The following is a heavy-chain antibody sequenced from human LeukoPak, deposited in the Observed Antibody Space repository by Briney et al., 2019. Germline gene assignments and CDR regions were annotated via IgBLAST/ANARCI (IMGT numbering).Heavy chain of an antibody. CDR2: IHYSGST. Sequence: PSETLSLTCTVSGGSIRSYYWSWIRQPPGKGLEWIWYIHYSGSTNYNPSLKSRVTISVDTSKNQFSLKLSSVTAADTAVYYCARERGYYDSSGYGSHSDYWGHGTLVTVSS. CDR1: GGSIRSYY. D-gene: IGHD3-22*01. CDR3: ARERGYYDSSGYGSHSDY. J-gene: IGHJ4*01. V-gene: IGHV4-59*01.